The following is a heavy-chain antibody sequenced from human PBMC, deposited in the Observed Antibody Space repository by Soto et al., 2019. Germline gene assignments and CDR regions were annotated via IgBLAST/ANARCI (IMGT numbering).Heavy chain of an antibody. J-gene: IGHJ4*02. CDR3: AKREGKNSSGWLYYFDY. Sequence: LRVSCAASGFTFSSYGMHWVRQPPGKGLEWVAVISYDGSNKYYAYSVKGRFTISRDNSKNTLYLQMNSLRAEETAVYYCAKREGKNSSGWLYYFDYWGQGTLVTVSS. CDR1: GFTFSSYG. D-gene: IGHD6-19*01. CDR2: ISYDGSNK. V-gene: IGHV3-30*18.